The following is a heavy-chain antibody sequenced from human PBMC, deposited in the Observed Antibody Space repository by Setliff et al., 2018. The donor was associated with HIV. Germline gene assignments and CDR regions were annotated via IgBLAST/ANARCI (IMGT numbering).Heavy chain of an antibody. Sequence: GGSLRLSCVASGFTFSTYGMHWVRQAPGKGLEWVSAISSDGISKYYAESVKGRFTISRDNSKNTVYLQMDSLPAEDTAVYYCAREGGSSGYCGYFDYWGQGTLVTVSS. CDR2: ISSDGISK. CDR1: GFTFSTYG. V-gene: IGHV3-30*06. D-gene: IGHD3-22*01. J-gene: IGHJ4*02. CDR3: AREGGSSGYCGYFDY.